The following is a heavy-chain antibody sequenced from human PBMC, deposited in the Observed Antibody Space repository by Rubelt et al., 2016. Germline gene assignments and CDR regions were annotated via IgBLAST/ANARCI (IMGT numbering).Heavy chain of an antibody. J-gene: IGHJ3*02. V-gene: IGHV3-30*04. Sequence: ESGGGLVQPGRSLRLSCAASGFTFSTNAMHWVRQAPGKGLEWVAVIAYDVSYKYYADSVKGRFSISRDNSKNTLSLQIDSLIPEDTALYYCATPMVNDYGDPTDAFDIWGQGTMVTVSS. CDR1: GFTFSTNA. D-gene: IGHD4-17*01. CDR2: IAYDVSYK. CDR3: ATPMVNDYGDPTDAFDI.